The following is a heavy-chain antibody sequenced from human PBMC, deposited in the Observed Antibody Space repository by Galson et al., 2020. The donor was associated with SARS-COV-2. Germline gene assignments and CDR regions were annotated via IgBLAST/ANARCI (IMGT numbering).Heavy chain of an antibody. CDR2: IWYDGSTK. J-gene: IGHJ4*02. D-gene: IGHD3-10*01. Sequence: PGGSLRLSCAASGFIFSNDAMHWVRQAPGKGLEWVAVIWYDGSTKFYVDSVKGRFTISRDNSKNTLYLQMNSLRAEDTAVYYCAKEAWFEELVSPIDYWGQGTLVTVS. CDR1: GFIFSNDA. CDR3: AKEAWFEELVSPIDY. V-gene: IGHV3-33*06.